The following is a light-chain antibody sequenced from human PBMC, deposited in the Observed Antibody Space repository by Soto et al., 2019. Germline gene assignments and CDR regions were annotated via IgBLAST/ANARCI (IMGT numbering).Light chain of an antibody. J-gene: IGKJ5*01. CDR2: DAS. CDR1: QDINIY. Sequence: DIQITQSPSSLFASVVDRVTLTCQATQDINIYLNWYQQKPGKAPNLLIYDASNLEIGVPSRFSGSGSGTHFTFTISSLQTEDIGTYYCQQYDILPITFGRGTRLEIK. CDR3: QQYDILPIT. V-gene: IGKV1-33*01.